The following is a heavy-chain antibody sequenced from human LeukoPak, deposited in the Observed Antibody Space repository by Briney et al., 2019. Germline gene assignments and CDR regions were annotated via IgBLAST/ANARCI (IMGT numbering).Heavy chain of an antibody. Sequence: SETLSLTCPLPGVSCSGFYWSWLRQPPGKGLEWIGYVSYTGTSNYNPSLRSRVTISIDTSQNQFSLNLRSLTAADTALYYCARGGYYPDGRGYQGDYTYWGQGILVTVSS. V-gene: IGHV4-59*01. J-gene: IGHJ4*02. CDR2: VSYTGTS. D-gene: IGHD3-22*01. CDR3: ARGGYYPDGRGYQGDYTY. CDR1: GVSCSGFY.